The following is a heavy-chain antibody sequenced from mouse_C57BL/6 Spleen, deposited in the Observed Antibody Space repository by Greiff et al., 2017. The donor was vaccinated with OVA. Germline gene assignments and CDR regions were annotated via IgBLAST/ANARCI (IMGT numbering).Heavy chain of an antibody. V-gene: IGHV3-6*01. J-gene: IGHJ4*01. CDR3: ARALLYSGYAMDY. CDR2: ISYDGSN. CDR1: GYSITSGYY. Sequence: DVKLQESGPGLVKPSQSLSLTCSVTGYSITSGYYWNWIRQFPGNKLEWMGYISYDGSNNYNPSLKNRISITRDTSKNQFFLKLNSVTTEDTATYYCARALLYSGYAMDYWGQGTSVTVSS. D-gene: IGHD2-1*01.